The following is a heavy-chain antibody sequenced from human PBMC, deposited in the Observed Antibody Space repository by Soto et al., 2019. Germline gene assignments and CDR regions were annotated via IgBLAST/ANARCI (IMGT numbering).Heavy chain of an antibody. D-gene: IGHD3-10*01. V-gene: IGHV3-30*18. J-gene: IGHJ4*02. Sequence: QVQLVESGGGVVQPGKSLRLSCAASGFTFNTYGMQWVRQAPGKGPEWVAVISYDGSDEYYLDSVKGRFTISRDNPKNTVYLQMNSLRVEDTAVYYCAKDLQTRVRGATPQSDYWGQGTLVTVSS. CDR3: AKDLQTRVRGATPQSDY. CDR1: GFTFNTYG. CDR2: ISYDGSDE.